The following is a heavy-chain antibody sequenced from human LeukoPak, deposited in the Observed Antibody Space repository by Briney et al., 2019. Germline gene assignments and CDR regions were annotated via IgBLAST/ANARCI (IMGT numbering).Heavy chain of an antibody. CDR3: ARHDRYYYGSGSYPQGY. CDR1: GYSISSGYY. CDR2: IYHSGST. D-gene: IGHD3-10*01. V-gene: IGHV4-38-2*02. J-gene: IGHJ4*02. Sequence: SETLSLTCTVSGYSISSGYYWGRIRQPPGKGLEWIGSIYHSGSTYYNPSLKSRVTISVDTSKNQFSLKLSSVTAADTAVYYCARHDRYYYGSGSYPQGYWGQGTLVTVSS.